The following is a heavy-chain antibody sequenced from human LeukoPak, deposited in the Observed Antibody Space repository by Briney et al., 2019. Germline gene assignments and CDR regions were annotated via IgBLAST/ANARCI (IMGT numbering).Heavy chain of an antibody. Sequence: GGSLRLSCAASGFTFSSYAMSWVRQAPGKGLEWVSAISGSGGSTYYADSVKGRFTISRDNSKNTLYLQMNRLRAEDAAVYYCAKAPVTTCGGAYCYPFDYWGQGTLVTVSS. CDR3: AKAPVTTCGGAYCYPFDY. CDR2: ISGSGGST. CDR1: GFTFSSYA. D-gene: IGHD2-21*01. J-gene: IGHJ4*02. V-gene: IGHV3-23*01.